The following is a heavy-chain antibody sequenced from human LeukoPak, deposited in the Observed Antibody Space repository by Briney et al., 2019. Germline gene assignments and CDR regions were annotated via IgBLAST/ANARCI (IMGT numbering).Heavy chain of an antibody. CDR2: IITIFGTA. CDR1: GYTFTGYY. Sequence: RASVKVSCKASGYTFTGYYMHWVRQAPGQGLEWMGGIITIFGTANYAQKFQGRVTITADESTSTAYMELSSLRSEDTAVYYCASWTTHGPEGYWYFDLWGRGTLVTVSS. V-gene: IGHV1-69*13. J-gene: IGHJ2*01. D-gene: IGHD3/OR15-3a*01. CDR3: ASWTTHGPEGYWYFDL.